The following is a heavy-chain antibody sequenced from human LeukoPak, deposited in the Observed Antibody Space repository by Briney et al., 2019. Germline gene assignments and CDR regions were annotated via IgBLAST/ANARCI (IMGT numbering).Heavy chain of an antibody. CDR1: GFLFANYW. CDR2: IKRGGSEK. CDR3: ARGPSYGSRCDFLDS. Sequence: PGGSLRLSCAASGFLFANYWMTWVRQAPGKGLEWVADIKRGGSEKLYVDSVKGRFTIFRDDAKNSLSLQMDSLRAEDTAVYYCARGPSYGSRCDFLDSWGQGTLVTVSS. J-gene: IGHJ5*01. D-gene: IGHD3-10*01. V-gene: IGHV3-7*01.